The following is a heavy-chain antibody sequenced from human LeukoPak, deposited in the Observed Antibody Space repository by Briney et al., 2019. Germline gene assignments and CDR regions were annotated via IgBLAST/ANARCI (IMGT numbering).Heavy chain of an antibody. D-gene: IGHD6-19*01. CDR3: ATERLSGWYFDY. CDR1: GFTFSSYW. V-gene: IGHV3-74*01. J-gene: IGHJ4*02. Sequence: PGGSLRLSCAASGFTFSSYWMHWVRQAPGKGLVWVSRINSDGSSTSYADSVKGRFTTSRDNAKDTLYLQMNSLRADDTAVYYRATERLSGWYFDYWGQGTLVTVSS. CDR2: INSDGSST.